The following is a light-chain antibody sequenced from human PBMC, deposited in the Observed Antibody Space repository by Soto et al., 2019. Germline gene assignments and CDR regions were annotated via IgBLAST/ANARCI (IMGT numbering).Light chain of an antibody. J-gene: IGKJ5*01. CDR2: LGS. CDR3: MQALQTPRAPIT. CDR1: QSLLHSNGYNY. Sequence: DIVMTQSPLSLPVTPGEPASISCRSSQSLLHSNGYNYLDWYLQKPGQSPQLLIYLGSNRASGVPDRFSGSGSGTDFTLKISRVEAEDVGVYYCMQALQTPRAPITFGQGTRLEIK. V-gene: IGKV2-28*01.